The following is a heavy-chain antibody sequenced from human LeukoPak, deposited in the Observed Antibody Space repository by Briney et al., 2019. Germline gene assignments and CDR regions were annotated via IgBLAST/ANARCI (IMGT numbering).Heavy chain of an antibody. V-gene: IGHV3-23*01. J-gene: IGHJ4*02. Sequence: GGSLRLSCAASGFTFSSYAMSWVRQAPGKGLEWVSAISGSGGSTYYADSVKGRFTISRDNSKNTLYLQMNSLRAEDTAVYYCARVDTAMEAPYYFDYWGQGTLVTVSS. CDR1: GFTFSSYA. CDR2: ISGSGGST. CDR3: ARVDTAMEAPYYFDY. D-gene: IGHD5-18*01.